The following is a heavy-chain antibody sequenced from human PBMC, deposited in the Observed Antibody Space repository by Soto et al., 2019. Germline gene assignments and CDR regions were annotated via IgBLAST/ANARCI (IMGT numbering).Heavy chain of an antibody. Sequence: QVQLQQWGAGLLKPSETLSLTCAVFGGSFSGDYWSWIRQPPGKGLEWIGEINDSGSTNYYPSLKRRVTISVDMPTNQFSPQLTSVTAADTAMYFCATGLRRYGRDHWGRGALVTVSS. CDR3: ATGLRRYGRDH. J-gene: IGHJ4*02. D-gene: IGHD4-17*01. V-gene: IGHV4-34*01. CDR2: INDSGST. CDR1: GGSFSGDY.